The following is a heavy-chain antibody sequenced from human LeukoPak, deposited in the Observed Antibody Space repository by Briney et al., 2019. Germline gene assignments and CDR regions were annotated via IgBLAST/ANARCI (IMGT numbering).Heavy chain of an antibody. CDR1: GFSFDDFA. CDR3: STVQLERSRSFYMDV. CDR2: IRSRSYGGTT. D-gene: IGHD1-1*01. J-gene: IGHJ4*02. V-gene: IGHV3-49*03. Sequence: GRSLRLSCTTSGFSFDDFAMSWFRQAPGKGLEWITSIRSRSYGGTTDYAASVRGRFSISRDASKSIAYLQVNSLKPEDTAVYFCSTVQLERSRSFYMDVWGQGTLVTVSS.